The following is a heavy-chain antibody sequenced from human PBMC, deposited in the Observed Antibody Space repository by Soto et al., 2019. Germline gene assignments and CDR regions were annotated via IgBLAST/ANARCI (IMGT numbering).Heavy chain of an antibody. CDR2: VHYSGST. J-gene: IGHJ4*02. CDR3: ARQYEYSSSSFDY. CDR1: GGPISSGGCY. V-gene: IGHV4-39*01. Sequence: SETLSLTCIVTGGPISSGGCYWGWIRQPPGKGLEWIGSVHYSGSTYYDPSLKSRVTVSVDTSKNQFSLKLSSVTAADMAVYYCARQYEYSSSSFDYWGQGTLVTVSS. D-gene: IGHD6-6*01.